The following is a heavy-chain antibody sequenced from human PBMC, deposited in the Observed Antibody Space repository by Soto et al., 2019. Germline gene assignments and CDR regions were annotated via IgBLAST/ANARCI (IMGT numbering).Heavy chain of an antibody. CDR2: ISSNGGST. D-gene: IGHD1-20*01. Sequence: EVQLVESGGGLVQPGGSLRLSCSASGFTFSRNAMHWVRQAPGKRLEYVSAISSNGGSTYYADSVKGRFTISRDNSKNTLYPQMSSLRTEDTAVYYCVKQYNWKYDYWGQGTLVTVSS. J-gene: IGHJ4*02. CDR3: VKQYNWKYDY. CDR1: GFTFSRNA. V-gene: IGHV3-64D*06.